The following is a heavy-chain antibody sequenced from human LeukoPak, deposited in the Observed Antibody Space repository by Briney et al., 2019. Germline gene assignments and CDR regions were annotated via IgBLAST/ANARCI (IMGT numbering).Heavy chain of an antibody. V-gene: IGHV4-61*01. Sequence: SETLSLTCTVSGGSVSSGSYYWSWIRQPPGKGLEWIEHIYYSGSTNYNPSLKSRVIISVDTSKNQFSLKVSSVTAADTAVYYCATPGTYSSGWYTQFDHWGQGILVTVSS. J-gene: IGHJ4*02. CDR3: ATPGTYSSGWYTQFDH. D-gene: IGHD6-19*01. CDR2: IYYSGST. CDR1: GGSVSSGSYY.